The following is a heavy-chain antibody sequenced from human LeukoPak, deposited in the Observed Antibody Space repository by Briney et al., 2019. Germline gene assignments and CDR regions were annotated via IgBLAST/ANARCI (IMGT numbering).Heavy chain of an antibody. D-gene: IGHD4-23*01. Sequence: MRGESLKISCKGSGYSFTSYWIGCVRQMPGKGLEWMGIIYPGDSDIRYSPSFQGQVTISADKSISTAYLQWSSLKASGTAMYYCARQFGGNSEFDYWGQGTLVTVSS. V-gene: IGHV5-51*01. CDR3: ARQFGGNSEFDY. CDR1: GYSFTSYW. CDR2: IYPGDSDI. J-gene: IGHJ4*02.